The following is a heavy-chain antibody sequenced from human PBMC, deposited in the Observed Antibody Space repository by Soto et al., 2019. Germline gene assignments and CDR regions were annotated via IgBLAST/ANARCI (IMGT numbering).Heavy chain of an antibody. V-gene: IGHV1-3*01. CDR2: INAGNGNT. CDR3: ARSSGYYYLEY. D-gene: IGHD3-22*01. Sequence: QVQLVQSGAEVKKPGASVKVSCKASGYTFTNYAMHWVRQAPGQRLEWMGWINAGNGNTKYSQQFQGRVTITRDTSASTAYMELSSLRSEDTAVYYCARSSGYYYLEYWGQGNLGTVSS. CDR1: GYTFTNYA. J-gene: IGHJ4*02.